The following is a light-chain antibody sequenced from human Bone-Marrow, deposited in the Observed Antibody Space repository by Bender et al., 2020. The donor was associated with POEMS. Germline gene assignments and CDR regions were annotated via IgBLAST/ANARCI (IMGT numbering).Light chain of an antibody. V-gene: IGLV3-1*01. J-gene: IGLJ2*01. CDR2: HDS. CDR1: KLGDKF. CDR3: QAWDYSST. Sequence: SYELTQPPSVSVSPGQTASITCSGDKLGDKFVCWYQQKPGQSPVLVIYHDSKRPSGIPDRFPCSNSGNTATLTISGTQAVDEADYFCQAWDYSSTFGGGTKLTVL.